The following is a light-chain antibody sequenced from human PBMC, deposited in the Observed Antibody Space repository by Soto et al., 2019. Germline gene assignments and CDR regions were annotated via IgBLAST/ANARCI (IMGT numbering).Light chain of an antibody. CDR1: QVISTS. J-gene: IGKJ5*01. CDR2: AAS. CDR3: QQLFDSPIT. Sequence: DIQMTQSPSSPSASVGDRVTITCPASQVISTSLAWYQVKPGKAPKLLIYAASTLESGVPSRFSATVSGTEFSLTITSLQPEDFATYYCQQLFDSPITFGQGTRLEIK. V-gene: IGKV1-9*01.